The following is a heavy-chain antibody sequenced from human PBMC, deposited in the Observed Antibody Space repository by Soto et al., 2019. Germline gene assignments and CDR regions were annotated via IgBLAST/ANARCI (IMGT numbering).Heavy chain of an antibody. CDR2: ISASGST. CDR3: AKDLTGATCA. CDR1: GFTFINYA. Sequence: EVQVLESGGALVQPGGSLRLSCTTSGFTFINYAFNWVRQAPGRGLEWVSAISASGSTYYADSVKGRFTISRDISKNTLFLQMNSLRVEDTAVYFCAKDLTGATCAWGQGTVVTVSS. V-gene: IGHV3-23*01. D-gene: IGHD7-27*01. J-gene: IGHJ5*02.